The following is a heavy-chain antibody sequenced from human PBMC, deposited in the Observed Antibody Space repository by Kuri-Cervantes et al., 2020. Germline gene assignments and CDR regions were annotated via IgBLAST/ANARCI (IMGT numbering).Heavy chain of an antibody. CDR1: GYTFTSYA. V-gene: IGHV1-69*06. CDR2: IIPIFGTA. D-gene: IGHD6-13*01. Sequence: SVKVSCKASGYTFTSYAMNWVRQAPGQGLEWMGGIIPIFGTANYAQKFQGRVTITADKSTSTAYMELSSLRSEDTAVYYCARSVAAAFRLTNGMDVWGQGTTVTVSS. CDR3: ARSVAAAFRLTNGMDV. J-gene: IGHJ6*02.